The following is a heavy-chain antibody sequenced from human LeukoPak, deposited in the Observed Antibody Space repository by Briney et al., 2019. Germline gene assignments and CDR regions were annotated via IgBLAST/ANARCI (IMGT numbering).Heavy chain of an antibody. CDR2: INHSGST. D-gene: IGHD3-10*01. CDR1: GGSFSGYY. J-gene: IGHJ6*02. Sequence: SETLSLTCAVYGGSFSGYYWSWIRQPPGKGLEWIGEINHSGSTNYNPSLKSRVTISVDTSKNQFSLKLSSVTAADTAAYYCARGLEDPMVRGVPSQAPYYYGMDVWGQGTTVTVSS. CDR3: ARGLEDPMVRGVPSQAPYYYGMDV. V-gene: IGHV4-34*01.